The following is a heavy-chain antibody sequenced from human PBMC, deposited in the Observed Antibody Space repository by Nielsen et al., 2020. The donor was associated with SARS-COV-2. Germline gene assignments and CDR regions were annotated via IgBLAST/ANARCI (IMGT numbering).Heavy chain of an antibody. CDR3: ARAGGYCSGGSCYGMDV. CDR2: IIPIFGTA. V-gene: IGHV1-69*13. J-gene: IGHJ6*02. D-gene: IGHD2-15*01. CDR1: GGTFSRYA. Sequence: SVKVSCKASGGTFSRYAISWVRQAPGQGLEWMGGIIPIFGTANYAQKFQGRVTITADESTSTAYMELSSLRSEDTAVYYCARAGGYCSGGSCYGMDVWGQGTTVTVSS.